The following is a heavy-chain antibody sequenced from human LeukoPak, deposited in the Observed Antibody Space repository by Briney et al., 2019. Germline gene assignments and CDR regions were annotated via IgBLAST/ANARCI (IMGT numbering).Heavy chain of an antibody. D-gene: IGHD6-13*01. CDR1: GFIFTSAW. Sequence: GGSLRLSCAPSGFIFTSAWLSWVRQAPGKGLEWVSSISSSSGYIYYADSVKGRFTISRDNAKNSLYLQMNSLRAEDTAVYYCASERVAAGGGRYYFEYWGQGTLVTVSS. J-gene: IGHJ4*02. CDR2: ISSSSGYI. V-gene: IGHV3-21*01. CDR3: ASERVAAGGGRYYFEY.